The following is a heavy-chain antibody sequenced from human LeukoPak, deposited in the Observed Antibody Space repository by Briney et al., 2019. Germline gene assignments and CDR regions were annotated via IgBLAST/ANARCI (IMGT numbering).Heavy chain of an antibody. CDR1: GGSISSSSYY. V-gene: IGHV4-39*07. D-gene: IGHD1-14*01. CDR3: ARFSVSQAWFAP. Sequence: SETLSLTCTVSGGSISSSSYYWGWIRQPQWKGLEWIGSIYYSGSTYYNPSLKSRVTISVDTSKNQFSLKLSSVTAADTAVYYCARFSVSQAWFAPWGQGTLVTVSS. J-gene: IGHJ5*02. CDR2: IYYSGST.